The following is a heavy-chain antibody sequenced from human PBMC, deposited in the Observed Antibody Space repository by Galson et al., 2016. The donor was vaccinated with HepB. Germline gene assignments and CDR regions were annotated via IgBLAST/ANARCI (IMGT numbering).Heavy chain of an antibody. CDR1: GFNFNMFT. J-gene: IGHJ4*02. CDR2: IGSNGDSE. Sequence: SLRLSCAASGFNFNMFTMSWVRQAPGKGLEWVSSIGSNGDSEQYADSVRGRFTVSRDNARNSLLLQMNSLRLEETAIYYCATYTKPLLRKLADLFDNWGQGSLVSVS. V-gene: IGHV3-21*01. CDR3: ATYTKPLLRKLADLFDN. D-gene: IGHD2-21*01.